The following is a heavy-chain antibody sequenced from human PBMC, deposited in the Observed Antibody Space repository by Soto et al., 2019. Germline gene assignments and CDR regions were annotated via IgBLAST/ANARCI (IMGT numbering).Heavy chain of an antibody. CDR2: IYYSGST. Sequence: PSETLSLTCTVSGGSISSGDYYWSWIRQPPGRGLEWIGYIYYSGSTYYNPSLKSRVTISVDTSKNQFSLKLSSVTAADTAVYYCARVYCSGGGCYGIDYWGQGTLVTVSS. CDR3: ARVYCSGGGCYGIDY. J-gene: IGHJ4*02. V-gene: IGHV4-30-4*01. D-gene: IGHD2-15*01. CDR1: GGSISSGDYY.